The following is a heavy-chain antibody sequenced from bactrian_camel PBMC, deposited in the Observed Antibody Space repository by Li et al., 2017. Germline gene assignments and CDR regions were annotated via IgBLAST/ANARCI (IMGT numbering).Heavy chain of an antibody. CDR3: AAVNVCPGSWYQAWVPPFAY. CDR2: IYTATRNT. J-gene: IGHJ6*01. Sequence: QVQLVESGGGSVQAGGSLRLACATSGYMSSVKCTAWFRQAPGKEREKVATIYTATRNTFYADSVKGRFTITISQDTAKNTLYLQMNSLKPEDTAMYYCAAVNVCPGSWYQAWVPPFAYWGQGTQVTVS. V-gene: IGHV3S54*01. D-gene: IGHD1*01. CDR1: GYMSSVKC.